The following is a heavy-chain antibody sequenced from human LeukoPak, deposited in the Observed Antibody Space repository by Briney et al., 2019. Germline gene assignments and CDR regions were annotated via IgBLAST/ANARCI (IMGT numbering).Heavy chain of an antibody. V-gene: IGHV3-74*01. CDR3: ARGLYYGMDV. CDR2: INNVGSST. CDR1: GFTFSTYW. Sequence: GGSLRLSCAASGFTFSTYWMHWVRQVPGKGLVWVSRINNVGSSTTYADSVKGRFTISRDNAKNTLYLQMNGLRVEDTAVYYCARGLYYGMDVWGQGTTVTVSS. J-gene: IGHJ6*02.